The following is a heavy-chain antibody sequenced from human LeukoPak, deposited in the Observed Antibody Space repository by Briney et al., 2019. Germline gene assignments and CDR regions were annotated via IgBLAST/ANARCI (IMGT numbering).Heavy chain of an antibody. V-gene: IGHV3-23*01. D-gene: IGHD6-13*01. CDR3: ASEIAAAGVFDY. Sequence: GGSLRLSCAASGFTFSSYAMSWVRQAPGKGLEWVSAVSGSGGSTYYADSVKGRFTISRDNSKNTLYLQMNSLRAEDTAVYYCASEIAAAGVFDYWGQGTLVTVSS. CDR2: VSGSGGST. J-gene: IGHJ4*02. CDR1: GFTFSSYA.